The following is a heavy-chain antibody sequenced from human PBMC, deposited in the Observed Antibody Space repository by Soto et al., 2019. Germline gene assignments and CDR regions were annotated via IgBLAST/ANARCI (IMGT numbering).Heavy chain of an antibody. D-gene: IGHD2-2*01. CDR2: IKSKTDGGTT. CDR1: GFTFSNAW. CDR3: TTSTQLLYYYGMDV. J-gene: IGHJ6*02. Sequence: EVQLVESGGGLVKPGGSLRLSCAASGFTFSNAWMNWVRQAPGKGLEWVGRIKSKTDGGTTDYAAPGKGRFTISRDDSKNTLYLQMNSLKTEDTAVYYCTTSTQLLYYYGMDVWGQGTTVTVSS. V-gene: IGHV3-15*07.